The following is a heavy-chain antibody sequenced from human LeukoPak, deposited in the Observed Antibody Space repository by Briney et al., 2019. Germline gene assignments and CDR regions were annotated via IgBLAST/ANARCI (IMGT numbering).Heavy chain of an antibody. CDR1: GFTFSSYE. D-gene: IGHD3-9*01. Sequence: PGGSLRLSCAASGFTFSSYEMNWVRQAPGKGLEWVSYISSSGSTIYYADSVKGRFTISRDNTRNSLYLQMHSLRAEDSGLYYCARSDRDSDWFIDDYWGQGTLVTVSS. CDR2: ISSSGSTI. J-gene: IGHJ4*02. CDR3: ARSDRDSDWFIDDY. V-gene: IGHV3-48*03.